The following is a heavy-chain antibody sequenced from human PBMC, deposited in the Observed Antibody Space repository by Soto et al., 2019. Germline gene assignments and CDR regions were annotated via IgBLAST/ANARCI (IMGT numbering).Heavy chain of an antibody. Sequence: LSLTCNVSGASMRSYSWTWMRLSPGKGLEWIGDIFYSGSSNLNPSLRSRLSISIDTSKNKFSLMLKSVTAADTAVYYCARDLRCCGLDVWGQGTTVTASS. J-gene: IGHJ6*02. CDR1: GASMRSYS. CDR3: ARDLRCCGLDV. CDR2: IFYSGSS. V-gene: IGHV4-59*01. D-gene: IGHD3-9*01.